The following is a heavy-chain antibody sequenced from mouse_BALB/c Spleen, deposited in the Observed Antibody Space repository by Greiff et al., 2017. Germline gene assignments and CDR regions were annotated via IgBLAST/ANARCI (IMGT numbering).Heavy chain of an antibody. J-gene: IGHJ1*01. CDR2: ISSGGST. V-gene: IGHV5-6-5*01. D-gene: IGHD2-2*01. CDR3: AREAYGYDEYFDV. CDR1: GFTFSNYA. Sequence: EVQVVESGGGLVKPGGSLKLSCAASGFTFSNYAMSWVRQTPEKRLEWVASISSGGSTYYPDSVKGRFTISRDNARNILYLQMSSLRSEDTAMYYCAREAYGYDEYFDVWGAGTTVTVSS.